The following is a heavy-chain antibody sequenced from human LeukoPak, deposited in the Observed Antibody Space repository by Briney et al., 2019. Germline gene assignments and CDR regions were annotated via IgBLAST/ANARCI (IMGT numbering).Heavy chain of an antibody. CDR2: ISTYNNNT. CDR3: ARVSGSYRGAIDY. Sequence: ASVKVSCKASGGTFSSYAISWVRQAPGQGLEWLGWISTYNNNTHYAQKFQVRVTMTTDTSTSTAYMELRSLRSDDTAVYHCARVSGSYRGAIDYWGQGTLVTVSS. J-gene: IGHJ4*02. D-gene: IGHD1-26*01. CDR1: GGTFSSYA. V-gene: IGHV1-18*01.